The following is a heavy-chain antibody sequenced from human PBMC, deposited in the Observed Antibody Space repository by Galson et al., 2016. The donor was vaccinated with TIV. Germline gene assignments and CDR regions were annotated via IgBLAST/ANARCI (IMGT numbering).Heavy chain of an antibody. Sequence: SLRLSCAASGFTFSGYSMDWVRQAPGKGLEWLSYINSGRSSTLHYADSVKGRITISRDNARNSLHLQMTSLRAEDMAIYSCARDLSGYTYGYVFSYFDVWGRGTLVVVSS. V-gene: IGHV3-48*01. D-gene: IGHD5-18*01. CDR3: ARDLSGYTYGYVFSYFDV. CDR2: INSGRSSTL. J-gene: IGHJ2*01. CDR1: GFTFSGYS.